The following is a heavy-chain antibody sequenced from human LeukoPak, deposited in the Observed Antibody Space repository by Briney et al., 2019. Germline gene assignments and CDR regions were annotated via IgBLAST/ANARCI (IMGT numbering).Heavy chain of an antibody. CDR3: AKDMGTIFGVVTNYYYYGMDV. D-gene: IGHD3-3*01. CDR2: ISYDGSNK. V-gene: IGHV3-30*18. J-gene: IGHJ6*02. Sequence: GRSLRLSCAASGFTFSSYGMHRVRQAPGKGLEWVAVISYDGSNKYYADSVKGRFTISRDNSKNTLYLQMNSLRAEDTAVYYCAKDMGTIFGVVTNYYYYGMDVWGQGTTVTVSS. CDR1: GFTFSSYG.